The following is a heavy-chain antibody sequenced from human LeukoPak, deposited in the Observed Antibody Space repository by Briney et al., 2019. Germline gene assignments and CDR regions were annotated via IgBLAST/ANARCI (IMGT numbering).Heavy chain of an antibody. CDR2: INHSGST. D-gene: IGHD4-17*01. J-gene: IGHJ4*02. CDR3: ASSSLGDYNFDY. V-gene: IGHV4-34*01. CDR1: GGSFSGYY. Sequence: SETLSLTCAVYGGSFSGYYWSWIRQPPGKGLEWIGEINHSGSTNYNPSLKSRVTISVDTSKNQFSLKLSSVTAADTAVYYCASSSLGDYNFDYWGQGTLVTVSS.